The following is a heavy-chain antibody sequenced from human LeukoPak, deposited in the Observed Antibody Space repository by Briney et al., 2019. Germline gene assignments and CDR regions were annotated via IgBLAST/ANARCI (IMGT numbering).Heavy chain of an antibody. CDR2: ISSSSSHI. CDR3: ATRYCSSTICYAFDY. D-gene: IGHD2-2*01. CDR1: GLTFSTYP. J-gene: IGHJ4*02. V-gene: IGHV3-21*01. Sequence: GGSLRLSCAASGLTFSTYPMNWVRQAPGKGLEWVSSISSSSSHIYYADSVKGRFTISTDNAKNSLYLQMNSLRAEDTAVYYCATRYCSSTICYAFDYWGQGTLVTVSS.